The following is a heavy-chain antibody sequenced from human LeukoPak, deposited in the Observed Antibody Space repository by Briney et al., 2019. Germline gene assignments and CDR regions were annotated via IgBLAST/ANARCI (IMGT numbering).Heavy chain of an antibody. CDR1: GGSISSGGYY. CDR3: ARGLRFDY. J-gene: IGHJ4*02. Sequence: SETLSLTCTVSGGSISSGGYYWSWIRQPPGKGLEWIGEINHSGSTNYNPSLKSRVTISVDTSKNQFSLKLSSVTAADTAVYYCARGLRFDYWGQGTLVTVSS. D-gene: IGHD5-12*01. CDR2: INHSGST. V-gene: IGHV4-39*07.